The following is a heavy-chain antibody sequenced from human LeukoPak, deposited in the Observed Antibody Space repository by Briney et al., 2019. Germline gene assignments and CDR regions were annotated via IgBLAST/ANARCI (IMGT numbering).Heavy chain of an antibody. V-gene: IGHV4-59*01. Sequence: PSETLSLTCTVSGGSISSYYWSWIRQPPGKGLEWIGYIYYSGSTNYNPSLKSRVTISVDTSKNQFSLKLSSVTAADTAVYYCAGQRGYDLFLDYWGQGTLVTVSS. CDR2: IYYSGST. CDR1: GGSISSYY. J-gene: IGHJ4*02. CDR3: AGQRGYDLFLDY. D-gene: IGHD5-12*01.